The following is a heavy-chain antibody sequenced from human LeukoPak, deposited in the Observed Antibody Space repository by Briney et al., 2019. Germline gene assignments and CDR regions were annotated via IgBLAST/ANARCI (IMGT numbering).Heavy chain of an antibody. D-gene: IGHD1-26*01. V-gene: IGHV4-38-2*02. J-gene: IGHJ4*02. Sequence: PSETLSLTCTVSGYSISSGYYWGWIRQPPGKGLEWIVSIYHSGSTYYNPSLKSRVTISVDTSKNQFSLKLSSVTAADTAVYYCARAAIVGATGIDYWGQGTLVTVSS. CDR1: GYSISSGYY. CDR3: ARAAIVGATGIDY. CDR2: IYHSGST.